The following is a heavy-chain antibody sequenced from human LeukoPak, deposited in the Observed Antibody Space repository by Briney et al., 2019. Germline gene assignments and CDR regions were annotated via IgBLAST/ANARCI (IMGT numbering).Heavy chain of an antibody. CDR3: ARPADITMIVVASRGVDY. J-gene: IGHJ4*02. D-gene: IGHD3-22*01. CDR2: INPNSGGT. CDR1: GYTFTGYY. Sequence: ASVKVSCKASGYTFTGYYMHWVRQAPGQGLEWMGRINPNSGGTNYAQKFQGRVTMTRDTSISTAYMELSRLRSDDTAVYYRARPADITMIVVASRGVDYWGQGTLVTVSS. V-gene: IGHV1-2*06.